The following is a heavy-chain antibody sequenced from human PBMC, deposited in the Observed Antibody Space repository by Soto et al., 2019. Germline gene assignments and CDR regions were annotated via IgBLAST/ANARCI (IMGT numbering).Heavy chain of an antibody. Sequence: GESLKISCKGSGYSFTSYWIGWVRQMPGKGLEWMGIIYPGDSDTRYSPSFQGQVTISADTSKNQFSLHLSSVTAADTAVYYCARDAFDIWGQGTMVTVSS. CDR1: GYSFTSYW. CDR3: ARDAFDI. CDR2: IYPGDSDT. J-gene: IGHJ3*02. V-gene: IGHV5-51*01.